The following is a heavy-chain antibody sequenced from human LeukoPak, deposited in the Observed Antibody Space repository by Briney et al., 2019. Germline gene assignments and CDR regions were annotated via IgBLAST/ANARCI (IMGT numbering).Heavy chain of an antibody. CDR3: ARESGRDGYNHPYYFDY. CDR2: IYTSGST. J-gene: IGHJ4*02. Sequence: PSDTLSLTCTVSGGSISSYYWSWIRQPAGKGLEWIGRIYTSGSTNYNPSLKSRVTMSVDTSKNQFSLKLSSVTAADTAVYYCARESGRDGYNHPYYFDYWGQGTLVTVSS. D-gene: IGHD5-24*01. V-gene: IGHV4-4*07. CDR1: GGSISSYY.